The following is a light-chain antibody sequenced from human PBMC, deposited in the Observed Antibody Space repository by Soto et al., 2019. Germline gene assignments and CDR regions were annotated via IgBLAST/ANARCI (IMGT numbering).Light chain of an antibody. CDR1: ISDVGGYNY. V-gene: IGLV2-14*01. Sequence: QSALTQPASVSGSPGQSITISCTGTISDVGGYNYVSWYQHHPGKAPNLLMYKVFNRPSGVSNRFSGSRSGNTASLTISGLQADDEADYYCTSYASTSTYVVFGGGTKLTVL. CDR3: TSYASTSTYVV. J-gene: IGLJ2*01. CDR2: KVF.